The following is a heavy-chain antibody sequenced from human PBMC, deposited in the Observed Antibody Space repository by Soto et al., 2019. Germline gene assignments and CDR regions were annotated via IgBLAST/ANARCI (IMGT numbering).Heavy chain of an antibody. CDR1: GFAFSSYG. J-gene: IGHJ4*02. V-gene: IGHV3-30*03. CDR3: VSDRGYGHASVPYS. D-gene: IGHD5-18*01. CDR2: ISYDGSLQ. Sequence: QAQLVESGGGVVQPGRSLRLSCAASGFAFSSYGMHWVRQAPGTGLEWVAFISYDGSLQHYADSVKGRFTISIDNSKNMVLLQMSSLRAEDTAVYYCVSDRGYGHASVPYSWGQGTLVSVSS.